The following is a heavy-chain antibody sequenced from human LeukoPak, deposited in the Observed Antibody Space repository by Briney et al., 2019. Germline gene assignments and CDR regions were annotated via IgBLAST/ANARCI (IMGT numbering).Heavy chain of an antibody. Sequence: PSQTLSLTCAVSGGSISSGGYSWSWIRQPPGKGLEWIGYIYHSGSTYYNPSLKSRVTISVDRSKNQFSLKLSSVTAADTAVYYCARADYGDYVGCFAPGGRGPLVPVSS. V-gene: IGHV4-30-2*01. D-gene: IGHD4-17*01. CDR1: GGSISSGGYS. J-gene: IGHJ5*02. CDR2: IYHSGST. CDR3: ARADYGDYVGCFAP.